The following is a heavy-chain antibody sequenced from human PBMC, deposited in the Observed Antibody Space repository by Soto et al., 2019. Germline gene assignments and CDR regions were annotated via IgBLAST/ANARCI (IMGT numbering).Heavy chain of an antibody. J-gene: IGHJ6*02. Sequence: QVQLVQSGAEVKRPGSSVKVSCRASGGTFSSYGVSWVRQAPGQGLEWMGGIIPLSDTAHYAQNFQGRVTTTADGSRDTAFMEVTPLRSEDTAVYYCARGPTFDEWSSDTGCRTYYVGMDVWGQGTTVTVSS. V-gene: IGHV1-69*01. CDR1: GGTFSSYG. CDR3: ARGPTFDEWSSDTGCRTYYVGMDV. D-gene: IGHD3-10*02. CDR2: IIPLSDTA.